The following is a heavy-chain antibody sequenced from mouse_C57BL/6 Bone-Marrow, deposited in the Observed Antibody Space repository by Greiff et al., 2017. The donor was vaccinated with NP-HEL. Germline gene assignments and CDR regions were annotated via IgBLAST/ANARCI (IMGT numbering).Heavy chain of an antibody. D-gene: IGHD1-1*01. CDR3: ARYYGSSYYFDY. J-gene: IGHJ2*01. CDR1: GYAFSSYW. Sequence: VKLQESGAELVKPGASVKISCKASGYAFSSYWMNWVKQRPGKGLAWIGQLYPGDGDTNYNGKFKGKATLTADKSSSTAYMQLSSLTSEDSAVYFCARYYGSSYYFDYWGQGTTLTVSS. CDR2: LYPGDGDT. V-gene: IGHV1-80*01.